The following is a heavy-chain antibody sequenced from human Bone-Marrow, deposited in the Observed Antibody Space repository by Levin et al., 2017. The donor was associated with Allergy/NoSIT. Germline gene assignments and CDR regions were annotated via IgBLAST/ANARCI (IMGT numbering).Heavy chain of an antibody. J-gene: IGHJ5*02. CDR2: IYYSGST. Sequence: SETLSLTCTVSGGSISSGGYYWSWIRQHPGKGLEWIGYIYYSGSTYYNPSLKRRVTISVDTSKNQFSLKLSSVTAADTAVYYCARVYYDILTGYYAENWFDPWGQGTLVTVSS. CDR3: ARVYYDILTGYYAENWFDP. D-gene: IGHD3-9*01. V-gene: IGHV4-31*03. CDR1: GGSISSGGYY.